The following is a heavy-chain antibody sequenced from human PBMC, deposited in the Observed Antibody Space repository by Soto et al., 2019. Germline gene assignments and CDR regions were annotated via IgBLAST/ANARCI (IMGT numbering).Heavy chain of an antibody. CDR1: GGSISSYY. CDR3: ARCSGGSCYTFDY. D-gene: IGHD2-15*01. J-gene: IGHJ4*02. Sequence: PSETLSLTCTVSGGSISSYYWSWTRQPPGKGLEWIGYIYYSGSTNYNPSLKSRVTISVDTSKNQFSLKLSSVTAADTAVYYCARCSGGSCYTFDYWGQGTLVTVSS. V-gene: IGHV4-59*08. CDR2: IYYSGST.